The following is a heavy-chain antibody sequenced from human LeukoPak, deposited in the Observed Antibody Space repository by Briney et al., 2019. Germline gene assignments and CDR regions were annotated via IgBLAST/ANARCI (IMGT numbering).Heavy chain of an antibody. Sequence: ASVKVSCKAAGYTFTRYAMHWVRQAPGQRLEWMGWIIAGNGNTEYSQKLQGRVTITRDTSASTAYMELSSLRSEDTAVYYCARGYCGSTSCSPGGYWGQGTLVTVSS. CDR2: IIAGNGNT. CDR3: ARGYCGSTSCSPGGY. J-gene: IGHJ4*02. D-gene: IGHD2-2*01. V-gene: IGHV1-3*01. CDR1: GYTFTRYA.